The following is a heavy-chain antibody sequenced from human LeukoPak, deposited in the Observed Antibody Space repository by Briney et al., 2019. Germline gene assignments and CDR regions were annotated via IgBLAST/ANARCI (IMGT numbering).Heavy chain of an antibody. V-gene: IGHV1-69*13. Sequence: SGKVSCKAAGGTVSSYAISWVRQAAGQGVEWMGGVIPIFGTANYAQKFQGRVTITADESTSTAYMELSSLRSEDTAVYYCARDSHPQAPTIFGVVIMAYYYYGMDVWGQGTTVTVSS. CDR2: VIPIFGTA. CDR3: ARDSHPQAPTIFGVVIMAYYYYGMDV. CDR1: GGTVSSYA. J-gene: IGHJ6*02. D-gene: IGHD3-3*01.